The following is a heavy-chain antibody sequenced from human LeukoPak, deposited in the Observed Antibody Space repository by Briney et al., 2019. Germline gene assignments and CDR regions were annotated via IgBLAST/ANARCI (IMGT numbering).Heavy chain of an antibody. D-gene: IGHD2-15*01. CDR2: IYTSGST. CDR1: GGSISSYY. V-gene: IGHV4-4*07. CDR3: ARDALYCSGGSCYFDY. Sequence: PSETLSLTCTVSGGSISSYYWSWIRQPAGKGLEWIGRIYTSGSTNYNPSLKSRVTMSVDTSKNQFSLKPSSVTAADTAVYYCARDALYCSGGSCYFDYWGQGTLVTVSS. J-gene: IGHJ4*02.